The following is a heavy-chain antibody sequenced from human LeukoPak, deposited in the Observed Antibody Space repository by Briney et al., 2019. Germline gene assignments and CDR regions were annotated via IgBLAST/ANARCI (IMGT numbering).Heavy chain of an antibody. Sequence: GGSLRLSCSASGFPFSSYALHWVRQATGKGLEYVSGNSSNGGSTYYADSVKGRFTISRDNSKNTLYLQMSSLRPEDTAVYYCVKDRGGSFLGWFDPWGQGTLVTVSS. CDR2: NSSNGGST. CDR1: GFPFSSYA. J-gene: IGHJ5*02. CDR3: VKDRGGSFLGWFDP. V-gene: IGHV3-64D*08. D-gene: IGHD1-26*01.